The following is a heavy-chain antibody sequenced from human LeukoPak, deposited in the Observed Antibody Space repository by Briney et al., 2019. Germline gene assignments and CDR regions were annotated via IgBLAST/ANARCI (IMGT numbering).Heavy chain of an antibody. CDR2: ISYDGSNK. CDR3: ARDGTSADDY. J-gene: IGHJ4*02. CDR1: GFTFSSYG. D-gene: IGHD1-26*01. Sequence: GRSLRLSCVASGFTFSSYGMHWVRQAPGKGLEWVAVISYDGSNKYYADSVKGRFTISRDNSKNTLYLQMGSLRAEDTAVCYCARDGTSADDYWGQGTLVTVSS. V-gene: IGHV3-30*03.